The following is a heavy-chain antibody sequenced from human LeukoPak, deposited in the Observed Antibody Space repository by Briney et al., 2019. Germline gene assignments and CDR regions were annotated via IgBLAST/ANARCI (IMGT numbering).Heavy chain of an antibody. Sequence: AGGSLRLSCAASGFTFSSYGMHWVRQAPGKGLEWVAVIWYDGSNKYYADSVKGRFTISRDNSKNTLYLQMNSLRAEDTAVYYCARRKDSNRAYYYYGMDVWGQGTTVTVSS. V-gene: IGHV3-33*01. CDR3: ARRKDSNRAYYYYGMDV. CDR1: GFTFSSYG. J-gene: IGHJ6*02. D-gene: IGHD1-14*01. CDR2: IWYDGSNK.